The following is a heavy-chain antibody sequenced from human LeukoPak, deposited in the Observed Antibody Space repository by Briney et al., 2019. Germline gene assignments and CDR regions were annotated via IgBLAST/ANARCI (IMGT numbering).Heavy chain of an antibody. Sequence: PGGSLRLSCAASGFTLSSYSMNWVRQAPGKGLEWVSSISSSSSYIYYADSVKGRFTISRDNAKNSLYLQMNSLRAEDTAVYYCARAGDHYYGSGSYYNRYYYGMDVWGQGTTVTVSS. V-gene: IGHV3-21*01. CDR2: ISSSSSYI. J-gene: IGHJ6*02. CDR3: ARAGDHYYGSGSYYNRYYYGMDV. D-gene: IGHD3-10*01. CDR1: GFTLSSYS.